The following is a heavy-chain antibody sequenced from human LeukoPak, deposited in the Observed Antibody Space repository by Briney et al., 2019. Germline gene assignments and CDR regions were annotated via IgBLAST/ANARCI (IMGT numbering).Heavy chain of an antibody. CDR2: ISGSGGST. V-gene: IGHV3-23*01. CDR3: AKGYSYGHLPDY. J-gene: IGHJ4*02. CDR1: GFTFSSYA. D-gene: IGHD5-18*01. Sequence: GGSLRLSCAASGFTFSSYAMSWVRQAPGKGLEWVSAISGSGGSTYYADSVKGRFTISRDNSKNTLYLQMNNLRAEDTAVYYCAKGYSYGHLPDYWGQGTLVTVSS.